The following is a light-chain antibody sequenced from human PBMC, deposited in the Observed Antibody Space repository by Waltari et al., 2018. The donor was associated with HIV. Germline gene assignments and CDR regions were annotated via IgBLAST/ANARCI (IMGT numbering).Light chain of an antibody. V-gene: IGKV1-39*01. CDR1: QNINTY. Sequence: DIQMTQPPSSLSASIGDRVTIACRASQNINTYLNWYQQKPGKAPRALISTATTLHSGVPSRFSGSGSGTDFTLTITDLQPEDFATYFCQQSYTSPTFGPGTTVDLK. CDR3: QQSYTSPT. CDR2: TAT. J-gene: IGKJ3*01.